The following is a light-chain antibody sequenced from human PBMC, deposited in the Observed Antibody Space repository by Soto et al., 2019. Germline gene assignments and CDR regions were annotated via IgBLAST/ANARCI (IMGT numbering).Light chain of an antibody. Sequence: EIVLTQSPGTLSLSPGEGATLSCRASQSISSTYLAWYQQKPGQAPRLLIYGASRRATGIPDRFSGSGSGTDFTLTITRLETEDFAVYYCQQYGSSPPDTFGQGTKLEIK. CDR1: QSISSTY. J-gene: IGKJ2*01. CDR2: GAS. CDR3: QQYGSSPPDT. V-gene: IGKV3-20*01.